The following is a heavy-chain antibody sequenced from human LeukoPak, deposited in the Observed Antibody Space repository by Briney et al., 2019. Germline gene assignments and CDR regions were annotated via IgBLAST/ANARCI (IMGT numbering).Heavy chain of an antibody. CDR2: ISSNGGST. CDR1: GFIFSSYD. V-gene: IGHV3-64D*09. CDR3: VNGGYSGYDLDD. Sequence: GGSLRLSCSASGFIFSSYDMHWVRQAPGKGLEYVSGISSNGGSTYYADSVKGRFTISRDNSKNTLDLQMSSLRTEDTAVYYCVNGGYSGYDLDDWGQGTLVTVSS. D-gene: IGHD5-12*01. J-gene: IGHJ4*02.